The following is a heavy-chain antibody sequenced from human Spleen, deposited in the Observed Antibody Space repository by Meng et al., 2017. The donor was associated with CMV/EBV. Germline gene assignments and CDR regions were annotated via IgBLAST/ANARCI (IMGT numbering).Heavy chain of an antibody. J-gene: IGHJ5*02. Sequence: SVKVSCKASGGTFSSYAISWVRQAPGQGLEWMGGIIPIFGTANYAQKFQGRVTITTDESTSTAYMELSSLRSEDTAVYYCARDWRKYQLLGWFDPWGQGTLVTVSS. CDR2: IIPIFGTA. CDR3: ARDWRKYQLLGWFDP. CDR1: GGTFSSYA. D-gene: IGHD2-2*01. V-gene: IGHV1-69*05.